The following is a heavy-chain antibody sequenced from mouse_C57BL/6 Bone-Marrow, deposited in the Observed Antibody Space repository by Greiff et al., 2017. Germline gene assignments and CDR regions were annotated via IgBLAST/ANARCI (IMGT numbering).Heavy chain of an antibody. CDR3: ARPYYWNWYFDV. J-gene: IGHJ1*03. V-gene: IGHV1-19*01. CDR1: GYTFTDYY. CDR2: INPYNGGT. Sequence: DVQLQESGPVLVKPGASVKMSCKASGYTFTDYYMNWVKQSHGKSLEWIGVINPYNGGTSYNQKFKGKATLTVDKSSSTAYMELNSLTSEDSAVYYCARPYYWNWYFDVWGTGTTVTVSS. D-gene: IGHD1-1*01.